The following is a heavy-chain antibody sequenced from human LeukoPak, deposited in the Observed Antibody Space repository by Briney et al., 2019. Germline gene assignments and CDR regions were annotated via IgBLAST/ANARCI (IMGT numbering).Heavy chain of an antibody. J-gene: IGHJ6*02. CDR3: ARGRLRFYYYYGMDD. Sequence: MTSETLSLTCAVYGGSFSGYYWSWIRQPPGKGLEWIGEINHSGSTNYNPSLKSRVTISVDTSKNQFSLKLSSVTAADTAVYYCARGRLRFYYYYGMDDWGQGTTVTVSS. D-gene: IGHD5-12*01. CDR2: INHSGST. CDR1: GGSFSGYY. V-gene: IGHV4-34*01.